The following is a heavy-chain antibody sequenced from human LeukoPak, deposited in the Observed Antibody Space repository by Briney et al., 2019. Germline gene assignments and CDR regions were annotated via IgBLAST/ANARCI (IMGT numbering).Heavy chain of an antibody. CDR3: ARVRYGDYRGNWFDP. D-gene: IGHD4-17*01. V-gene: IGHV4-59*01. Sequence: PSETLSLTCAVSGGSMSGFYWSWIRQPPGKGLEWIGYIYYSGSTNYNPSLKSRVTISVDTSKNQFSLKLSSVTAADTAVYYCARVRYGDYRGNWFDPWGQGTLVTVSS. CDR2: IYYSGST. CDR1: GGSMSGFY. J-gene: IGHJ5*02.